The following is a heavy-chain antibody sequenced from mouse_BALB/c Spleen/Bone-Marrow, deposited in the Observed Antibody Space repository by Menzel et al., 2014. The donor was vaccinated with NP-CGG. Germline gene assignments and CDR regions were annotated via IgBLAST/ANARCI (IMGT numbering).Heavy chain of an antibody. CDR1: GFSLTNYG. D-gene: IGHD2-1*01. CDR2: IWAGGST. Sequence: QVQLKQSGPGLVAPSQSLSITCTVSGFSLTNYGIHWLRQPPGQGLEWLGVIWAGGSTNYNSALMSRLSINKDNSKRQVFLKMNSLKTDDTAMYYCVRGPGYSGNYLFVYWGQGTLVTVSA. V-gene: IGHV2-9*02. J-gene: IGHJ3*01. CDR3: VRGPGYSGNYLFVY.